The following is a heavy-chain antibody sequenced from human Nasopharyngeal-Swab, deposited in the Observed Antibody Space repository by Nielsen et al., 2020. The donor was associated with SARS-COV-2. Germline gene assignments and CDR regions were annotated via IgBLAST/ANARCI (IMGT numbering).Heavy chain of an antibody. V-gene: IGHV1-18*01. CDR2: ISAYNGNT. Sequence: ASVKVSCKASGYTFTSYGISWVRQAPGQGLEWMGWISAYNGNTNYAQKLQGRVTMTTDTSTSTAYMELRSLRPDDTAVYYCARRAIAVAGTGLDYWGQGTLVTVSS. D-gene: IGHD6-19*01. CDR1: GYTFTSYG. J-gene: IGHJ4*02. CDR3: ARRAIAVAGTGLDY.